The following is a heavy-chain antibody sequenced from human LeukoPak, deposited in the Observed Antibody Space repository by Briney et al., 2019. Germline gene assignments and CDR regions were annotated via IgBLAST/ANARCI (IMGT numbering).Heavy chain of an antibody. Sequence: PGGSLRLSCVASGFTFSDAWMSWVRQAPGKGLEWVGRIQSKIDGGTIDYAAPVKGRFTISRDDSRNTLYLQMNSLKTEDTAVYYCTTQRQDGWWGQGTLVTVSS. D-gene: IGHD6-25*01. CDR1: GFTFSDAW. V-gene: IGHV3-15*01. CDR2: IQSKIDGGTI. J-gene: IGHJ4*02. CDR3: TTQRQDGW.